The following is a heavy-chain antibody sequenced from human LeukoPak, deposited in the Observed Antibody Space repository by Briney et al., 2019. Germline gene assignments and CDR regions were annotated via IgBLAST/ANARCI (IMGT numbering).Heavy chain of an antibody. J-gene: IGHJ6*03. D-gene: IGHD4-11*01. CDR2: IYTSGST. V-gene: IGHV4-61*02. Sequence: SETLSLTCTVSGGSISCGSYYWSWIRQPAGKGLEWIGRIYTSGSTNYNPSLKSRVTISVDTSKNQFSLKLSSVTAADTAAYYCAREVTTPLDYYYYYMDDWGKGTTVTVSS. CDR3: AREVTTPLDYYYYYMDD. CDR1: GGSISCGSYY.